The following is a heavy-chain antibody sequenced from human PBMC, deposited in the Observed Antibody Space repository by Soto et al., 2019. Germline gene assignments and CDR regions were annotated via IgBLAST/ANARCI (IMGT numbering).Heavy chain of an antibody. V-gene: IGHV4-39*01. Sequence: QLQLQESGPGLVKPSETLSLTCTVSGGSISSSSYYWGWIRQPPGKGLEWIGSIYYSGSTYYNPSRKSRVTIAVDTARSQCSEKLSSVTAADPAVYSCEAVGDRCSLAYWGQGTLVTVSS. CDR2: IYYSGST. J-gene: IGHJ4*02. CDR3: EAVGDRCSLAY. CDR1: GGSISSSSYY. D-gene: IGHD1-26*01.